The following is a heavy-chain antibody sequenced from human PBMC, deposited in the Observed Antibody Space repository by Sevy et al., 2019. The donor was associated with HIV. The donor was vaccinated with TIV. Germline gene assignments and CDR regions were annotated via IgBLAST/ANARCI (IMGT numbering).Heavy chain of an antibody. Sequence: GGSLRLSCAASGFTFSSYAMSWVRQAPGKGLEWVSAISGSGVSTYYADSVKGRFTISRDNSKNTLDLQMNSLRAEETAVYYCAKVPTFGGDHFDSWGQGILVTVSS. D-gene: IGHD3-16*01. CDR3: AKVPTFGGDHFDS. V-gene: IGHV3-23*01. CDR1: GFTFSSYA. J-gene: IGHJ4*02. CDR2: ISGSGVST.